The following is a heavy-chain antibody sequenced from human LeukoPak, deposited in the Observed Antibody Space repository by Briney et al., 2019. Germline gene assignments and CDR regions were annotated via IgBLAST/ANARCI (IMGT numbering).Heavy chain of an antibody. CDR1: GYTFTSYA. D-gene: IGHD2-15*01. V-gene: IGHV7-4-1*02. CDR3: ARDPIINKVGYCNGSSCYRRYCFDY. J-gene: IGHJ4*02. CDR2: INTNTGNP. Sequence: ASVKVSCKASGYTFTSYAMNWVRQAPGQGLEWMGWINTNTGNPTYAQGFTGRFVFSLDTSVSTAYLQISSLKAEDTAVYYCARDPIINKVGYCNGSSCYRRYCFDYWGQGTLVPVSS.